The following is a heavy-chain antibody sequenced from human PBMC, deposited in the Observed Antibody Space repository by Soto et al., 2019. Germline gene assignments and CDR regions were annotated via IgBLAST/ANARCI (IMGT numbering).Heavy chain of an antibody. J-gene: IGHJ4*02. V-gene: IGHV1-69*13. CDR3: ARDGGRHSGGIDY. D-gene: IGHD1-26*01. CDR1: GGTFSSYS. CDR2: IIPIFGTA. Sequence: SVKVSCKASGGTFSSYSINWVRQAPGQGLEWMGEIIPIFGTANYAQKFQGRVTITADESTSTAYMELSSLRSEDTAVYYCARDGGRHSGGIDYWGQGTLGTVSS.